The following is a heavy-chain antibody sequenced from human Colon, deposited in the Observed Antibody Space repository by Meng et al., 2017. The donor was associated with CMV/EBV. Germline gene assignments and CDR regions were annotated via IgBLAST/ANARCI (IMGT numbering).Heavy chain of an antibody. V-gene: IGHV1-2*02. J-gene: IGHJ4*02. Sequence: QVHRMQCGAEVRKPVASVKVSGKASGYTFTGYLIHWVRKAPGQGLEWMGWINPYSGDTIYAQKFEVGVTMTRDASITTAYLELSSLKSDDTAVYYCGTFGGDFDYWGQGTLVTVSS. CDR3: GTFGGDFDY. CDR2: INPYSGDT. D-gene: IGHD3-3*01. CDR1: GYTFTGYL.